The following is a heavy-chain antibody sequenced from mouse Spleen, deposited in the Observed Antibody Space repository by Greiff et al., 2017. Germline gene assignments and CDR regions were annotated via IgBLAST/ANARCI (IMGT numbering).Heavy chain of an antibody. J-gene: IGHJ2*01. CDR2: IYPRSGNT. Sequence: QVQLQQSGAELARPGASVKLSCKASGYTFTSYGISWVKQRTGQGLEWIGEIYPRSGNTYYNEKFKGKATLTADKSSSTAYMELRSLTSEDSAGYFCARSYYYGSSEGLDYFDYWGQGTTLTVSS. V-gene: IGHV1-81*01. D-gene: IGHD1-1*01. CDR3: ARSYYYGSSEGLDYFDY. CDR1: GYTFTSYG.